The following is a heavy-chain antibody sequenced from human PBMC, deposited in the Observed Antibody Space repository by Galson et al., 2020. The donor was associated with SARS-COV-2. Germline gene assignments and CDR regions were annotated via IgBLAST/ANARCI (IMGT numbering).Heavy chain of an antibody. V-gene: IGHV3-30*02. J-gene: IGHJ4*02. Sequence: SCAATGFTFSSYGMHWVRQAPGKGLAWVAFIRHACSNIYYADSVKGRFTISRDTSKHTLYLQSHSLRAEDTAVYYCAKDATYYDILTGEFVSRGTTAVSYCDYWGQGTLVPVSS. CDR3: AKDATYYDILTGEFVSRGTTAVSYCDY. D-gene: IGHD3-9*01. CDR2: IRHACSNI. CDR1: GFTFSSYG.